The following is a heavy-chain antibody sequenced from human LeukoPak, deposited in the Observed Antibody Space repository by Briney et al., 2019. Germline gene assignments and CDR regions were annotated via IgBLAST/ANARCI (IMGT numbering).Heavy chain of an antibody. CDR2: IDTYRHST. V-gene: IGHV1-18*01. D-gene: IGHD6-6*01. J-gene: IGHJ3*02. Sequence: ASVKVSFKASGYTFIDYGVSWVRQAPGQGLEWMGWIDTYRHSTNYAQNLQGRVSLTTDTSTTTVYLELRSLRSDDTAVFYCARKNGVLDAFDIWGQGTLVTVSS. CDR3: ARKNGVLDAFDI. CDR1: GYTFIDYG.